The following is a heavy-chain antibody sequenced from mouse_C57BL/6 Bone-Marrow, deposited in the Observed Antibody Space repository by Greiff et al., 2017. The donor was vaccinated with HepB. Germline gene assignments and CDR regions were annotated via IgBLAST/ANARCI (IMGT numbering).Heavy chain of an antibody. J-gene: IGHJ1*03. CDR2: IWSGGST. CDR1: GFSLTSYG. CDR3: ARKGYYGSSSGYFDV. D-gene: IGHD1-1*01. V-gene: IGHV2-2*01. Sequence: QVQLKESGPGLVQPSQSLSITCTVSGFSLTSYGVHWVRQSPGKGLEWLGVIWSGGSTDYNAAFIFRLSISKDNSKSQVFFKMNSLQADDTAIYYCARKGYYGSSSGYFDVWGTGTTVTVSS.